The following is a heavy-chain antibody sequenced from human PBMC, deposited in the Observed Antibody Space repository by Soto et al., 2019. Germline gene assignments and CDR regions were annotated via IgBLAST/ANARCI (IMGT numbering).Heavy chain of an antibody. V-gene: IGHV4-34*01. CDR1: GGSFSGYY. CDR3: ARFDSSRDYGMDV. Sequence: QVQLQQWGAGLLKPSETLSLTCAVYGGSFSGYYWSWIRQPPGKGLEWIGEINHSGSTNYNPSLKSRVTISVDTSKNQFSLKVSSVTAADTAVYYCARFDSSRDYGMDVWGQGTTVTVSS. CDR2: INHSGST. D-gene: IGHD2-2*01. J-gene: IGHJ6*02.